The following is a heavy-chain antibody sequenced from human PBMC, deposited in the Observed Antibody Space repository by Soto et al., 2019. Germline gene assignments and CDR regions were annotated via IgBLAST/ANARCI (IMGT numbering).Heavy chain of an antibody. CDR3: ARSIVVVTALDY. V-gene: IGHV1-3*05. Sequence: QVQLVQSGAEEKKPGASVKVSCKASGYTFTSYAMHWVHQAPGQRLEWMGWINAGNGNTKYSQKFQGRVTITRDTSASTAYMELSSLRSEDTAVYYCARSIVVVTALDYWGQGTLATVSS. J-gene: IGHJ4*02. CDR1: GYTFTSYA. D-gene: IGHD2-21*02. CDR2: INAGNGNT.